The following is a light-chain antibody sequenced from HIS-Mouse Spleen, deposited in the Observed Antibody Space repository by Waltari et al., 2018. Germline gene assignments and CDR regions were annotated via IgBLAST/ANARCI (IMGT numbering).Light chain of an antibody. CDR1: KLGDTY. V-gene: IGLV3-1*01. CDR2: QDS. J-gene: IGLJ2*01. Sequence: SYELTQPPSVSVSPGQTASITCSGDKLGDTYACWYQQKPGQSPVLVIYQDSKRPSGTPERFSGSNSGNTATLTISGTQAMDEADYYCQAWDSSYSVFGGGTKLTVL. CDR3: QAWDSSYSV.